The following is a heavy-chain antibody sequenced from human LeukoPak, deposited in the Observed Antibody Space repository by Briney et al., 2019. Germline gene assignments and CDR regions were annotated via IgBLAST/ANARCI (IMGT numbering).Heavy chain of an antibody. CDR1: GFTYSSYA. D-gene: IGHD6-13*01. Sequence: GGSLRLSCAASGFTYSSYAMTWVRQAPGKGLEWVSLISSSGGSTYYADSVEGRFTISRGNSKNTLYLQMNSLRAEDTAVYYCARHSSSWYKVDYMDVWGKGTTVTVSS. J-gene: IGHJ6*03. CDR3: ARHSSSWYKVDYMDV. V-gene: IGHV3-23*01. CDR2: ISSSGGST.